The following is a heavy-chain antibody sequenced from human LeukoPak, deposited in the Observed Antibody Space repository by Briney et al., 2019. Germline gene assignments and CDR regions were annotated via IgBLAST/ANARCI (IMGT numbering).Heavy chain of an antibody. CDR1: GFTFISYA. CDR3: ARDAGGGYDYYYYYYMDV. CDR2: ISYDGSNK. Sequence: GGSLRLSCAASGFTFISYAMHWVRQAPGKGLEWVAVISYDGSNKYYADSVKGRFTISIDNSKNTLYLQMNSLRAEDTAVYYCARDAGGGYDYYYYYYMDVWGKGTTVTVSS. D-gene: IGHD5-12*01. V-gene: IGHV3-30*04. J-gene: IGHJ6*03.